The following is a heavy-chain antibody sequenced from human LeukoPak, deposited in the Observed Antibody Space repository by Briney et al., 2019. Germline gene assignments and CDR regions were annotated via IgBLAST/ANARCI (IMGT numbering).Heavy chain of an antibody. CDR3: AVAIVVVPAAIIGP. D-gene: IGHD2-2*03. Sequence: ASVKVSCKASGYTFTSYGISWVRQAPGQGLEWIGWISAYNGNTNYAQKLQGRVTMTTDTSTSTAYMELRSLRSDDTAVYYCAVAIVVVPAAIIGPWGQGTLVTVSS. CDR1: GYTFTSYG. CDR2: ISAYNGNT. J-gene: IGHJ5*02. V-gene: IGHV1-18*01.